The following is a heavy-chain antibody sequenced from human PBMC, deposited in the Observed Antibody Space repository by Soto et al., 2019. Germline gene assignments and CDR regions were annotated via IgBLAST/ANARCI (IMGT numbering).Heavy chain of an antibody. CDR3: ARGGYSRSPDGIDV. J-gene: IGHJ6*02. V-gene: IGHV1-18*01. D-gene: IGHD6-13*01. CDR1: GYTFTSYG. CDR2: ISAYNGNT. Sequence: QVQLVQSGAEVKKPGASVKVSCKASGYTFTSYGISWVRQAPGQGLEWMGWISAYNGNTNYAQKLQGRPTXXTXTXXSTAYMELRSLRSADTAGYYCARGGYSRSPDGIDVWGQGTTVTVSS.